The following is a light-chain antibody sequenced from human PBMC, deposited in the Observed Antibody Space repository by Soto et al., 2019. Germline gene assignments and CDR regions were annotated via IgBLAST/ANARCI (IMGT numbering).Light chain of an antibody. CDR3: QQRSSWPPYT. CDR2: DAS. CDR1: QSVSSY. V-gene: IGKV3-11*01. J-gene: IGKJ2*01. Sequence: EIVLTQSPATLSLSPGERATLSCRASQSVSSYVAWYQQKPGQAPRLLIYDASNRATGIPARFSGSGSGTDFTLAISSLEPEDFAVYYCQQRSSWPPYTFGQGTKLEI.